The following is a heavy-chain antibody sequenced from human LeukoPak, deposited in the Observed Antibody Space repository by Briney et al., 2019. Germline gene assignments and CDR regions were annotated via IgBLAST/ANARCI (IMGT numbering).Heavy chain of an antibody. CDR2: ISGSGGKK. D-gene: IGHD6-13*01. V-gene: IGHV3-23*01. CDR1: GFTFSDHY. J-gene: IGHJ4*02. Sequence: PGGSLRLSCAASGFTFSDHYMTWIRQAPGKGLEWVSGISGSGGKKYYADSVKGRFTISRDNSKNTVYLQMNSLRGEDTAVYYCAKGRIAPDYWGQGTLVTVSS. CDR3: AKGRIAPDY.